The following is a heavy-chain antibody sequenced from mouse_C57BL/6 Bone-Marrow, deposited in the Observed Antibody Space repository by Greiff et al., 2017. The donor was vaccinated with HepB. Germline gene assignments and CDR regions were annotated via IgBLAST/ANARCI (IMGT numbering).Heavy chain of an antibody. CDR3: AMVSYYAMDY. Sequence: EVKLMESGPGLVKPSQSLSLTCSVTGYSITSGYYWNWIRQFPGNKLEWMGYISYDGSNNYNPSLKNRISITRDTSKNQFFLKLNSVTTEDTATYYCAMVSYYAMDYWGQGTSVTVSS. V-gene: IGHV3-6*01. CDR1: GYSITSGYY. CDR2: ISYDGSN. J-gene: IGHJ4*01. D-gene: IGHD2-2*01.